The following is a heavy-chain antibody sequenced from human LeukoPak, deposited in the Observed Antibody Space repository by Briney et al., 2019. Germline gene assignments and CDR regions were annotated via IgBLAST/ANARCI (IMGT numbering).Heavy chain of an antibody. CDR1: GYTFTNYY. CDR3: ARDLQAAAGSY. D-gene: IGHD6-13*01. V-gene: IGHV1-2*02. J-gene: IGHJ4*02. CDR2: INPNSGDT. Sequence: ASVKVSCKTSGYTFTNYYIHWVRQAPGQGLEWMGWINPNSGDTNYAQKFQGRVTMTRDTSISTAYMELSRLRSDDTAVYYCARDLQAAAGSYWGQGTLVTVSS.